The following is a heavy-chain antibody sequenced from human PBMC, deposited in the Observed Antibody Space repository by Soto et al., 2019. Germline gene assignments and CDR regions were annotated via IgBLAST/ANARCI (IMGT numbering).Heavy chain of an antibody. CDR3: ATLTYDYVWGSYRASAA. CDR1: GGSFSGYY. D-gene: IGHD3-16*02. Sequence: SETLSLTCAVYGGSFSGYYWSWIRQPPGKGMEWIGEINHSGSTNYNPSLKSRATISVDTSKNQFSLKLSSLTAADTAVYDCATLTYDYVWGSYRASAAWGQGTLVTVSS. CDR2: INHSGST. J-gene: IGHJ5*02. V-gene: IGHV4-34*01.